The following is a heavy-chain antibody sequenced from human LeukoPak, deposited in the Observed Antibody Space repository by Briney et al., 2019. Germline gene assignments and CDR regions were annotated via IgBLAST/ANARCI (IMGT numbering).Heavy chain of an antibody. V-gene: IGHV1-46*01. Sequence: ASVKVSCKASGYTFTSYYMHCVRQAPRQGLEWTGIINPSGGSTSYAQKFQGRVTMTRDTSTSTVYMELSSLRSEDTAVYYCARDRLRDGYIKREYCFDYWGQGPLVTVPS. CDR3: ARDRLRDGYIKREYCFDY. CDR2: INPSGGST. J-gene: IGHJ4*02. CDR1: GYTFTSYY. D-gene: IGHD5-24*01.